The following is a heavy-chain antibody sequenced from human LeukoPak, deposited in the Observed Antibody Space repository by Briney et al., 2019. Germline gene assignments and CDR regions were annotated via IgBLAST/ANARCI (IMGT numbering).Heavy chain of an antibody. D-gene: IGHD5-18*01. Sequence: SQTLSLTCAISGDSVSSNSAAWNWIRQSPSRGLEWLGRTYYRSKWYNDYAVSVKSRITINPDTSKNQFSLQLNSVTPEDTAVYYCARGIDTVYDYYYCGMDVWGQGTTVTVSS. CDR3: ARGIDTVYDYYYCGMDV. J-gene: IGHJ6*02. CDR1: GDSVSSNSAA. CDR2: TYYRSKWYN. V-gene: IGHV6-1*01.